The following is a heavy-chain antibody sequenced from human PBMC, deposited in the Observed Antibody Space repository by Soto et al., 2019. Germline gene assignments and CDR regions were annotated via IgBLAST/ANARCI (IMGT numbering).Heavy chain of an antibody. CDR1: GFTFSSYW. J-gene: IGHJ6*03. Sequence: EVQLVESGGGLVQPGGSLRLSCAASGFTFSSYWMSWVRQAPGKGLEWVANIKQDGSEKYYMDSVKGRFTISRDNAKNSLYLQMNSLRAEDTAVYYCARDLALYCSSTSCYPYYYYYYMDVWGKGTTVTVSS. V-gene: IGHV3-7*01. D-gene: IGHD2-2*01. CDR2: IKQDGSEK. CDR3: ARDLALYCSSTSCYPYYYYYYMDV.